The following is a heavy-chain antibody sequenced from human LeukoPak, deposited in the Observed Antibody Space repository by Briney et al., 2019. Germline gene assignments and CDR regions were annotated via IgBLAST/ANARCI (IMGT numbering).Heavy chain of an antibody. D-gene: IGHD6-13*01. CDR2: ISGSGGST. CDR1: GFTFSSYA. V-gene: IGHV3-23*01. Sequence: PGGSLRLSCAASGFTFSSYAMSWVRQAPGKGLEWVSAISGSGGSTYYADSVKGRFTISRDNSKNTLYLQMNSLRAEDTAVYYCAKYETWDEAAAGTGPYYWGQGTLVTVSS. CDR3: AKYETWDEAAAGTGPYY. J-gene: IGHJ4*02.